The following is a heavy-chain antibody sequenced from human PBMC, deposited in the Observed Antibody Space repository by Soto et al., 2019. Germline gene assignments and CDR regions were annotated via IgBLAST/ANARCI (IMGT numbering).Heavy chain of an antibody. CDR2: ISYDGSNK. CDR3: AKDAAYDRSDYHLDD. Sequence: GGSRRLSCAASGFTFSSYGMPWVRQAPGKGLEWVSVISYDGSNKYYADFVKGRFTMSRDISKNPLYLQMHSLRVEDTAVYYCAKDAAYDRSDYHLDDCGQGPLVDVAS. J-gene: IGHJ4*02. CDR1: GFTFSSYG. V-gene: IGHV3-30*18. D-gene: IGHD3-22*01.